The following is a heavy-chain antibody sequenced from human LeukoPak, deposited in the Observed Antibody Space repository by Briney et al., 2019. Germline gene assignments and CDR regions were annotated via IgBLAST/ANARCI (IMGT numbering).Heavy chain of an antibody. CDR2: ISSSSSYI. Sequence: GGSLRLSCAASGFIFSLYNMKWVRQAPGKGLEWVSTISSSSSYINYADSVRGRFTISRDNSRNTLYLQMNSLRAEDTAVYYCAKDDRWLQFCCWGQGTLVTVSA. D-gene: IGHD5-24*01. CDR3: AKDDRWLQFCC. J-gene: IGHJ4*02. V-gene: IGHV3-21*04. CDR1: GFIFSLYN.